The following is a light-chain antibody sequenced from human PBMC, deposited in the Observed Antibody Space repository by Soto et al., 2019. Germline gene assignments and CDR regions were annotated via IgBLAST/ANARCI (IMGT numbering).Light chain of an antibody. CDR1: NSDVGSYNF. V-gene: IGLV2-23*02. CDR3: CSYAGSDIPGV. Sequence: QSALTQPASVSGSPGQSITISCTGTNSDVGSYNFVSWYQQYPGKAPKLIIYEVCKRPSGVSNRFSGSKSGNTASLTISGLQAEDEADYYGCSYAGSDIPGVFGGGTELTVL. CDR2: EVC. J-gene: IGLJ3*02.